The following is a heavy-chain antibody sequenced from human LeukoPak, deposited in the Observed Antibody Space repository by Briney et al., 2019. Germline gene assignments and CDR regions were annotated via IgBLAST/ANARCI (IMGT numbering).Heavy chain of an antibody. D-gene: IGHD1-14*01. CDR3: ARGTLNIPGEHGAFDS. V-gene: IGHV3-21*01. Sequence: GGSLRLSCAASGFTFSSYSMNWVRQAPGKGLEWVSSISTSSSYIHYADSVKGRFTISRENAKNSLYLQMNSLRAEDTAVYYCARGTLNIPGEHGAFDSWGQGTLVTVSS. CDR2: ISTSSSYI. J-gene: IGHJ4*02. CDR1: GFTFSSYS.